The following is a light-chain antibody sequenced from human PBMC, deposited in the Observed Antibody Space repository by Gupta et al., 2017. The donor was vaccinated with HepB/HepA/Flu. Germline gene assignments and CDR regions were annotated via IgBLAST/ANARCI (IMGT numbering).Light chain of an antibody. CDR3: MQALQTPCS. CDR2: LGS. J-gene: IGKJ2*04. CDR1: QSLLHSNGYNY. V-gene: IGKV2-28*01. Sequence: DIVMTQSPISLPVTPGEPCYISCRSSQSLLHSNGYNYLDWYLQKPGQSPQLLIYLGSNRASGVPYRFSGSGSGTDFTLKISIVEAEDVGVYYCMQALQTPCSFGQGTKLEIK.